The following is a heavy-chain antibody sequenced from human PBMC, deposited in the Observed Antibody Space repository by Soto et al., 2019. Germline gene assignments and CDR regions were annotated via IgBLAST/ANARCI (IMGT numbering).Heavy chain of an antibody. Sequence: GGSLRLSCAAAGFTFSSYWMHWVRQAPGKGLVWVSRINGDGSNTFYADSVKGRFTISRDNAKNTVYLQMNSLRAEDTAVYYCARGIQYRYGMDVWGQGPTVTVSS. CDR1: GFTFSSYW. D-gene: IGHD4-4*01. J-gene: IGHJ6*02. CDR2: INGDGSNT. V-gene: IGHV3-74*01. CDR3: ARGIQYRYGMDV.